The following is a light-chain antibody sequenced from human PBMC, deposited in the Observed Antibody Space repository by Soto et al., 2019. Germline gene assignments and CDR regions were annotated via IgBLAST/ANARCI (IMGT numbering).Light chain of an antibody. J-gene: IGLJ1*01. CDR2: DVG. CDR1: SSEVVRYNS. V-gene: IGLV2-14*03. Sequence: QCERTQAASGSGSPGEWIAISCTGTSSEVVRYNSVSWYQHHPAKPPKLLLYDVGDRPSGVSYRFSGSKSGNTASLTISGLHAADVFFYYLSPYASCTIHPYVSGSRPDVTVL. CDR3: SPYASCTIHPYV.